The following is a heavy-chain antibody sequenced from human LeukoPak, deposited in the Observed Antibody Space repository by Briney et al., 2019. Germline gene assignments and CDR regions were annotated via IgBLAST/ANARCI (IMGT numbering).Heavy chain of an antibody. CDR3: AKDEGDGYHYGTFDY. J-gene: IGHJ4*02. D-gene: IGHD5-24*01. V-gene: IGHV3-9*01. CDR2: ISWNSGSI. CDR1: GFTFDDYA. Sequence: GRSLRLSCAASGFTFDDYAMHWVRQAPGKGLEWVSGISWNSGSIGYADSVRGRFTISRDNAKNSLYLQMDSLRFEDAAVYYCAKDEGDGYHYGTFDYWRQGTLVTVSS.